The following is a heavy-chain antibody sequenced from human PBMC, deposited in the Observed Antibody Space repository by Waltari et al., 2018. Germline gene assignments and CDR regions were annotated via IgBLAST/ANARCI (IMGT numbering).Heavy chain of an antibody. J-gene: IGHJ3*02. CDR3: ARATTYAFDI. CDR2: IGTAGDT. V-gene: IGHV3-13*01. CDR1: GFTFSSDE. Sequence: EVQLVESGGGLVQPGGSLTRTCPASGFTFSSDEMHWVRQATGKGLEWVSAIGTAGDTYYLGSVKGRFTISRENAKNSLYLQMNSLRAGDTAMYYCARATTYAFDIWGQGTMVTVSS.